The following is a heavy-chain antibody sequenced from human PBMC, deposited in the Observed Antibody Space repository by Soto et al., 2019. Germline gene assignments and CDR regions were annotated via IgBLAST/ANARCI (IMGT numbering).Heavy chain of an antibody. CDR2: VFYTGFT. D-gene: IGHD1-20*01. Sequence: SETLSLTCAVSGGSISGSYYYWGWLRQSPGRGPEWVRSVFYTGFTSYNPSLESRVSVSVDTSKNQSSLKVSAVTAADTAVYYCASSQKGYNWNYFDHWGQGALVTVSS. J-gene: IGHJ4*02. V-gene: IGHV4-39*01. CDR3: ASSQKGYNWNYFDH. CDR1: GGSISGSYYY.